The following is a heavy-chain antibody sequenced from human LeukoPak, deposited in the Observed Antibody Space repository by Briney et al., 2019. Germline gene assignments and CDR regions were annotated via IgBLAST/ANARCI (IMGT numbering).Heavy chain of an antibody. J-gene: IGHJ6*03. CDR1: GGSISSYS. V-gene: IGHV4-59*12. CDR2: IYYSGST. CDR3: ARDRRGAIQLHYYYMDV. Sequence: SETLSLTCTVSGGSISSYSWSWIRQPPGKGLEWIGSIYYSGSTNYNPSLKSRVTISVDTSKNQFSLKLSSVTAADTAVYYCARDRRGAIQLHYYYMDVWGKGTTVTVSS. D-gene: IGHD5-18*01.